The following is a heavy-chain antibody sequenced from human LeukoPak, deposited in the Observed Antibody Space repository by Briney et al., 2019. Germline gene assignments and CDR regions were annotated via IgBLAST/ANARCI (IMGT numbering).Heavy chain of an antibody. CDR2: INPNSGGT. CDR3: ARDPGGARAAEKDY. Sequence: ASVKVSCKASGYTFTGYYMHWVRQAPGQGLEWMGWINPNSGGTNYAQKFQGRVTMTRDTSISTAYMELSRPRSDDTAVYYCARDPGGARAAEKDYWGQGTLVTVSS. CDR1: GYTFTGYY. D-gene: IGHD6-13*01. J-gene: IGHJ4*02. V-gene: IGHV1-2*02.